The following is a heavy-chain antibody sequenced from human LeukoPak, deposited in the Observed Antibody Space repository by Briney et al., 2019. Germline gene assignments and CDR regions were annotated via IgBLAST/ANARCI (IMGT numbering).Heavy chain of an antibody. D-gene: IGHD4-17*01. J-gene: IGHJ5*02. Sequence: GGSLRLSCAASGFTFSSYAMHWVRQAPGKGLEWVAVISYDGSNKYYADSVKGRFTISRDNSKNTLYLQMNSLRAEDTAVYYCARGWTVTTFWWFDPWGQGTLVTVSS. CDR3: ARGWTVTTFWWFDP. CDR2: ISYDGSNK. CDR1: GFTFSSYA. V-gene: IGHV3-30-3*01.